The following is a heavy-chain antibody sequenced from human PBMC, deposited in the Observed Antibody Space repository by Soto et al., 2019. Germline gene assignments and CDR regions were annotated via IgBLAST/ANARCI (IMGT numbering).Heavy chain of an antibody. J-gene: IGHJ5*02. CDR2: ISGGGGNT. Sequence: EVQLLESGGGLVQPGGSLRLSCAASGFTFSSYAMSWVRQTPGKGLEWVSGISGGGGNTYYADSVTGRFTISRDNSRNTLYLGVNSLRAADTAIYYCAKDRGAGGRFSGIAVAGIPSWGQGTLVTVSS. CDR1: GFTFSSYA. V-gene: IGHV3-23*01. D-gene: IGHD6-19*01. CDR3: AKDRGAGGRFSGIAVAGIPS.